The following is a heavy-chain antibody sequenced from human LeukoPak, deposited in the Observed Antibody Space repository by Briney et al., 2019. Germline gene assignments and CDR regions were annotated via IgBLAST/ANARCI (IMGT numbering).Heavy chain of an antibody. CDR2: INTNTGNP. Sequence: ASVKVSCKASGYTFTSYAMNWVRQAPGQGLEWMGWINTNTGNPTYAQGFTGRFVFSLDTSVSTAYLQISSLKAEDTAVHYCATSTHGYYYYYYYMDVWGKGTTVTVSS. CDR3: ATSTHGYYYYYYYMDV. D-gene: IGHD2-8*01. CDR1: GYTFTSYA. J-gene: IGHJ6*03. V-gene: IGHV7-4-1*02.